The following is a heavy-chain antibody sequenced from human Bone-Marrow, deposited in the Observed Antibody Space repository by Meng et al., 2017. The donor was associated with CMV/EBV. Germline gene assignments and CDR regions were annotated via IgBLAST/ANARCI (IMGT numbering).Heavy chain of an antibody. D-gene: IGHD6-13*01. CDR3: AREGIWYSSSWSGETLRWFDP. J-gene: IGHJ5*02. CDR1: YY. CDR2: ISSSGSTI. V-gene: IGHV3-11*04. Sequence: YYMSLIRQDPGKGLEWVSYISSSGSTIYYADSVKGRFTISRDNAKNSLYLQMNSLRAEDTAVYYCAREGIWYSSSWSGETLRWFDPWGQGTLVTVSS.